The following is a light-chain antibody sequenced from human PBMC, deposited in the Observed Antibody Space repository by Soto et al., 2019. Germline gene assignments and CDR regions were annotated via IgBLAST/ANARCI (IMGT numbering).Light chain of an antibody. V-gene: IGLV2-14*03. J-gene: IGLJ2*01. Sequence: QSALTQPASVSGSPGQSITISCTGTSSDVGDHNYVSWYQQHPGKAPKLMIYDVSDRPSGISNRFSGSKSGNTASLTISGLRAEDEADYYCSSYTSSSTLVFGGGTKLTVL. CDR2: DVS. CDR3: SSYTSSSTLV. CDR1: SSDVGDHNY.